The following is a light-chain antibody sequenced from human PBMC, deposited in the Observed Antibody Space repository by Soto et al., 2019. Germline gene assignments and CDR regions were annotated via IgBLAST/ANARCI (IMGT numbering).Light chain of an antibody. CDR1: QTISSW. Sequence: DIQMTQSPSTLSGSVGDRVTITCRASQTISSWLAWYQQKPGKAPKLLIYKASTLKSGVPSRFSGSGSGTEFTLTIRSMQTXDFANYYCQHYNSYSEAFGQXTKVDIK. V-gene: IGKV1-5*03. CDR2: KAS. J-gene: IGKJ1*01. CDR3: QHYNSYSEA.